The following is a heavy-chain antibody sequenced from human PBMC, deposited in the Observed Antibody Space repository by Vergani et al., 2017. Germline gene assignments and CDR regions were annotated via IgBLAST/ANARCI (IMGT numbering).Heavy chain of an antibody. J-gene: IGHJ4*02. CDR3: AKEDYDFWSGYYKYFDY. V-gene: IGHV3-30*18. D-gene: IGHD3-3*01. Sequence: QVQLVESGGGVVQPGRSLRLSCAASGFTFSSYGMHWVRQAPGKGLEWVAVISYDGSNKYYADSVKGRFTISRDNSKNTLYLQMNSLRAEDTAVYYCAKEDYDFWSGYYKYFDYWGPGTLVIVSS. CDR2: ISYDGSNK. CDR1: GFTFSSYG.